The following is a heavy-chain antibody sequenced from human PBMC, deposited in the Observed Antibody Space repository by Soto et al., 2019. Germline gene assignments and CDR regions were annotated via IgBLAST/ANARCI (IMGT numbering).Heavy chain of an antibody. CDR2: ILHDGSIK. J-gene: IGHJ4*02. D-gene: IGHD4-4*01. V-gene: IGHV3-33*01. CDR3: TRDDYSGEDYYFDY. Sequence: QVQMVESGGGVVQPGGSLRLSCVVSGFTFSNYGFHWVRQAPGEGLEWVTLILHDGSIKDYADSVKGRFSISRDDSKNTLYLQMNNLRVEDTAVYYCTRDDYSGEDYYFDYWGQGTLVTVSS. CDR1: GFTFSNYG.